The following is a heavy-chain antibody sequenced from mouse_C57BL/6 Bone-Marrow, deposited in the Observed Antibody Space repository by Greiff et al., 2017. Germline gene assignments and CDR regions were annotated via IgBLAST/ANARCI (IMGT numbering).Heavy chain of an antibody. Sequence: EVQLVESGPELVKPGASVKIPCKASGYTFTDYNMDWVKQSHGKSLEWIGDINPNNGGTIYNQKFKGKATLTVDKSSSTAYMELRSLTSEDTAVYYCARSGGNYELNYWGQGTTLTVSA. CDR1: GYTFTDYN. V-gene: IGHV1-18*01. CDR2: INPNNGGT. CDR3: ARSGGNYELNY. J-gene: IGHJ2*01. D-gene: IGHD2-1*01.